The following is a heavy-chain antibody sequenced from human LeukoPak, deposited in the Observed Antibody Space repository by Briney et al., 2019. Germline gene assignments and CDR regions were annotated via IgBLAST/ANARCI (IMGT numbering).Heavy chain of an antibody. D-gene: IGHD3-10*01. V-gene: IGHV5-51*01. CDR1: GYSFTSYW. CDR3: ARSSYGSGSYYSKNWFDP. J-gene: IGHJ5*02. CDR2: IYPGDSDT. Sequence: GESLKISCKGSGYSFTSYWIGWVRQMPGKGLEWMGIIYPGDSDTRYSPSFQGQVTISADKSISTAYLQWSSLKASDTAMYYCARSSYGSGSYYSKNWFDPWGQGTLVTVSS.